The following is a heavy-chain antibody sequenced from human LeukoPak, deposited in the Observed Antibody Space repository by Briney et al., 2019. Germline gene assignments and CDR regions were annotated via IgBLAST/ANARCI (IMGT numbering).Heavy chain of an antibody. CDR3: ARNYYDTKIPWD. CDR2: IYTRGST. Sequence: PSETLSLTCSVSVGSTSTGDYYGSSVRQPAGRGLEWMGRIYTRGSTNYTPSLKSRVAMSVDTSRNKFSLKLTSVTAADTAVYFCARNYYDTKIPWDWGQGTLVTVSS. D-gene: IGHD3-22*01. CDR1: VGSTSTGDYY. V-gene: IGHV4-61*02. J-gene: IGHJ4*02.